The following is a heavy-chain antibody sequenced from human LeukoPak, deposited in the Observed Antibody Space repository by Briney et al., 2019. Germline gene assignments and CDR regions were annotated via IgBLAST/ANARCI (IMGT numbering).Heavy chain of an antibody. CDR2: ISGAGGRT. CDR3: AKDRADNGDRLRFDP. CDR1: GFSLSAYA. D-gene: IGHD4-17*01. V-gene: IGHV3-23*01. J-gene: IGHJ5*02. Sequence: GGSLRLSCAASGFSLSAYAMSWVRQAPGKGPEWVSAISGAGGRTYYADSVKGRFTISRDNSKNTLYLQMDSLRAEDTAVYYCAKDRADNGDRLRFDPWGQGTLVTVSS.